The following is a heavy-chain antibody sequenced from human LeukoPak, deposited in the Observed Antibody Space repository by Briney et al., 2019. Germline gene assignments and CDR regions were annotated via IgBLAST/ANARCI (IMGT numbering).Heavy chain of an antibody. CDR1: GFTFSDYY. CDR2: ISSSGSTI. V-gene: IGHV3-11*01. Sequence: GGSLRLSCAASGFTFSDYYMSWIRQAPGKGLEWVSYISSSGSTIYYADSVKGRFTISRDNAKNSLYLQMNSLRAEDTAVYYFVSRSSSSIDYWGQGTLVTVSS. D-gene: IGHD6-6*01. J-gene: IGHJ4*02. CDR3: VSRSSSSIDY.